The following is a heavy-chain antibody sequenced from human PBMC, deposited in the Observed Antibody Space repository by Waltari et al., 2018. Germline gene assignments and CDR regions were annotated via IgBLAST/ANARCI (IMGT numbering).Heavy chain of an antibody. CDR1: GFTFSDSW. CDR3: ARDVGNVGGNY. Sequence: EVQLVESGGGLVQPGGSLRLSCLVSGFTFSDSWMSWFRQAPGKGCEWVANIKQDGMVKYYADSGKGRFTISRDNANNSLYLQMSSLRAEDTAVYYCARDVGNVGGNYWGQGTLVTVSS. J-gene: IGHJ4*02. D-gene: IGHD3-10*01. V-gene: IGHV3-7*01. CDR2: IKQDGMVK.